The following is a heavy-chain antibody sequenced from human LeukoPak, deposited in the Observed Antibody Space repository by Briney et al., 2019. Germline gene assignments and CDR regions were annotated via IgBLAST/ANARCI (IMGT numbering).Heavy chain of an antibody. CDR3: ARAGRADSSSWYSRTYNWFDP. CDR1: GGSISSSNW. Sequence: SETLSLTCAVSGGSISSSNWWSWVRQPPGKGLEWIGEIYHSGSTNYNPSLKSRVTISVDRSKNQFSLKLSSVTAADTAVYYCARAGRADSSSWYSRTYNWFDPWGQGTLVTVSS. D-gene: IGHD6-13*01. V-gene: IGHV4-4*02. J-gene: IGHJ5*02. CDR2: IYHSGST.